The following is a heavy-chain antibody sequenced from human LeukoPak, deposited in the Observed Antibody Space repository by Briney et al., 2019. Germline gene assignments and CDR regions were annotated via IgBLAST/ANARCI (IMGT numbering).Heavy chain of an antibody. D-gene: IGHD2-15*01. J-gene: IGHJ4*02. CDR1: GFAFNTYA. CDR2: ISYDGNTK. V-gene: IGHV3-30-3*01. Sequence: GGSLRLSCAASGFAFNTYAVHWVRQAPGKGLEWVAVISYDGNTKYYADSVKGRFTISRDNSKNTLYLQMDSLRAEDTAVYYCANMWYDYWGQGTLVTVSS. CDR3: ANMWYDY.